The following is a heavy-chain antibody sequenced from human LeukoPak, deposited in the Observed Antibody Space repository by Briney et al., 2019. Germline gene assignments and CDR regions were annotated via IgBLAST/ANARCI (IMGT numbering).Heavy chain of an antibody. CDR1: GLTFSDYA. Sequence: GGSLRLSCAASGLTFSDYAMSWFRQAPGKGLERVSGITSGVAPHYADSVKGRFTISRDNSKNTFHLQLNSLRAEDTAVYYCAKDYSESRVADVFFEYWGQGTLVTVSS. CDR3: AKDYSESRVADVFFEY. D-gene: IGHD2-15*01. CDR2: ITSGVAP. V-gene: IGHV3-23*01. J-gene: IGHJ4*02.